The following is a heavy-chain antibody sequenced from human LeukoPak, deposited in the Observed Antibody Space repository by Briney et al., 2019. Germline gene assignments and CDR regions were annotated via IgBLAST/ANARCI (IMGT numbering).Heavy chain of an antibody. J-gene: IGHJ4*02. CDR2: IIPIFGIA. V-gene: IGHV1-69*13. D-gene: IGHD2-15*01. CDR3: ARDLGYCSGGSCYSWGFDY. Sequence: ASVKVSCKASGGTFSSYAISWVRQAPGQGREWMGGIIPIFGIANYAQKFQGRVTITADESTSTAYMELSSLRSEDTAVYYCARDLGYCSGGSCYSWGFDYWGQGTLVTVSS. CDR1: GGTFSSYA.